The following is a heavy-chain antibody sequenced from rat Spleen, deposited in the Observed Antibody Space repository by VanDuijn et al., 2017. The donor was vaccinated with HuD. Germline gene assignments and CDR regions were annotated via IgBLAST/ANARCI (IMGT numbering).Heavy chain of an antibody. CDR2: ISYDGGST. J-gene: IGHJ2*01. CDR1: GFTFSDYY. V-gene: IGHV5-7*01. Sequence: EVQLVESDGGLVQPGRSLKLSCAASGFTFSDYYMAWVRQAPKKGLEWVAYISYDGGSTYYRDSVKGRFTISRDNAKSTLYLQMDSLRSEDTATYYWARQNWPYYFDYWGQGVMVTVSS. D-gene: IGHD5-1*01. CDR3: ARQNWPYYFDY.